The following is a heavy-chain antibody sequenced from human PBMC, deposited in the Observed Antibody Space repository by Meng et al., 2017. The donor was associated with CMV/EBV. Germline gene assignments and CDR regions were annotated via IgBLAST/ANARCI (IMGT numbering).Heavy chain of an antibody. CDR1: GFTFSSYS. V-gene: IGHV3-21*01. D-gene: IGHD1-20*01. CDR2: ISSSSSYI. J-gene: IGHJ4*02. Sequence: GGSLRLSCAVSGFTFSSYSMNWVRQAPGKGLEWVSSISSSSSYIYYADSVKGRFTISRENAKNSLYLQMNSLRAGDTAVYYCARSNWNYFDYWGQGTLVTVSS. CDR3: ARSNWNYFDY.